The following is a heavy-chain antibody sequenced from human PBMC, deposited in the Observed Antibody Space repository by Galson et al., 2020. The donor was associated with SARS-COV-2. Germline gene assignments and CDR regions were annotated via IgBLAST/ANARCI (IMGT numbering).Heavy chain of an antibody. CDR3: ARASGYSQFDY. CDR1: GYTFTGYY. J-gene: IGHJ4*02. D-gene: IGHD3-3*01. V-gene: IGHV1-2*02. CDR2: INPNSGGT. Sequence: ASVKVSCKASGYTFTGYYMHWVRQAPGQGREGMGWINPNSGGTNYEQKFQGRVTITRDTSISTAYMELSRLRSDDTAGYYCARASGYSQFDYWGQGTLVTVSA.